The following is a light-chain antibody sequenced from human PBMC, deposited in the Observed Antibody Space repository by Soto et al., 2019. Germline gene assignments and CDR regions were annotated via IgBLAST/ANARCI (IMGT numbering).Light chain of an antibody. CDR2: AAS. Sequence: DIQMTQSPSSLSASVGDRVTITCRASQSISSYLNWYQQKPGKAPKLLIYAASSLQSGIPSRFSVSGSGTDFTPTISSLQPEAFATYYCQQSYSTPWTFGQGTKVESK. CDR1: QSISSY. V-gene: IGKV1-39*01. J-gene: IGKJ1*01. CDR3: QQSYSTPWT.